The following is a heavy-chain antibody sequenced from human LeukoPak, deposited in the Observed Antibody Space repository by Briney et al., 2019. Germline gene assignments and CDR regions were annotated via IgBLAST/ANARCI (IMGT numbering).Heavy chain of an antibody. V-gene: IGHV3-11*01. J-gene: IGHJ4*02. CDR2: ISSGSGTI. CDR3: ARAQWLAIDY. CDR1: GLTFADYY. D-gene: IGHD3-22*01. Sequence: PGGSLRLSWAASGLTFADYYMSWVRLHPGEGLEWISYISSGSGTIYYADSVKGRFTISRDNAKDSLFLQMNSLRAEDTAIYYCARAQWLAIDYWGQGTLVTVSS.